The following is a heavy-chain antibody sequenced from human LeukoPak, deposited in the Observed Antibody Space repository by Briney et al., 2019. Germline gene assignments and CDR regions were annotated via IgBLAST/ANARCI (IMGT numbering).Heavy chain of an antibody. V-gene: IGHV3-21*01. Sequence: PGGSLRLSCAASGFTFSSYSMNWVRQAPGKGLEWVSSISSSSSYIYYADSVKGRFTISRDNAKNSLYLQMNSLRAEDTAVYYCAREGGPYRKKYSSSWYHFDIWGQGTMVTVSS. CDR2: ISSSSSYI. D-gene: IGHD6-13*01. CDR1: GFTFSSYS. CDR3: AREGGPYRKKYSSSWYHFDI. J-gene: IGHJ3*02.